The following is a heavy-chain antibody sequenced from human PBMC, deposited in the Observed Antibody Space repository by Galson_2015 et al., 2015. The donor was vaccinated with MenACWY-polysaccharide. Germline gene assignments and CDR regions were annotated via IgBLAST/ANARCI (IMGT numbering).Heavy chain of an antibody. J-gene: IGHJ4*02. CDR2: ISGSGNSA. Sequence: SLRLSCAASGFTFRSYPMNWVLQTPGKGLEWVSGISGSGNSAFYADSVRGRFTISRDNSKNTLYLQMNSLRADDTALYYCAKSGGDGVTVFATVPTAPESWGQETLVTVSS. CDR3: AKSGGDGVTVFATVPTAPES. CDR1: GFTFRSYP. D-gene: IGHD2-21*01. V-gene: IGHV3-23*01.